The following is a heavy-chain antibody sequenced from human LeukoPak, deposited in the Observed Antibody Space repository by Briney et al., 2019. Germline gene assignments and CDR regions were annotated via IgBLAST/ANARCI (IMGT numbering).Heavy chain of an antibody. J-gene: IGHJ6*03. D-gene: IGHD6-13*01. CDR1: GDSITNNNYH. V-gene: IGHV4-39*07. CDR3: ASLRTRAAGLDYYYYMDV. CDR2: LYNPGSTDNT. Sequence: SETLSLTCTVSGDSITNNNYHWGWIRQPPGKGLEWIGRLYNPGSTDNTDSNPSLQSRVTISADTSMNQFSLRLTSVTAADTAVYYCASLRTRAAGLDYYYYMDVWGKGTTVTVSS.